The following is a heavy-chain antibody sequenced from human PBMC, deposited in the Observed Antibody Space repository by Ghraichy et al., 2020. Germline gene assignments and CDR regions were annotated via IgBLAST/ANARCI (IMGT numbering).Heavy chain of an antibody. D-gene: IGHD2-15*01. J-gene: IGHJ3*02. CDR2: IYYSGST. Sequence: SETLSLTCTVSGGSISSSSYYWGWIRQPPGKGLEWIGSIYYSGSTYYNPSLKSRVTISVDTSKNQFSLKLSSVTAADTAVYYCASHVDIVVVVAAAFDIWGQGTMVTVSS. V-gene: IGHV4-39*01. CDR3: ASHVDIVVVVAAAFDI. CDR1: GGSISSSSYY.